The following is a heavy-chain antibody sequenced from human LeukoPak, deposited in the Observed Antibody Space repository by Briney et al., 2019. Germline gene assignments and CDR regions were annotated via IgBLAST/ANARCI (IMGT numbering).Heavy chain of an antibody. CDR3: ARVEATTPTDYYGMDV. Sequence: GGSLRLSCAASGFTFSSYSMNWVRQAPGKGLEWVSSISSSSSYIYYADSVKGRFTISRDNAKNSLYLQMNSLRAEDTAVYYCARVEATTPTDYYGMDVWGQGTTVTVSS. V-gene: IGHV3-21*01. CDR1: GFTFSSYS. CDR2: ISSSSSYI. D-gene: IGHD5-12*01. J-gene: IGHJ6*02.